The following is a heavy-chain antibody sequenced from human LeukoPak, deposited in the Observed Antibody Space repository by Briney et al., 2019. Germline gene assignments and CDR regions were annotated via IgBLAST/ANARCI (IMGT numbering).Heavy chain of an antibody. CDR1: GGSISSYY. D-gene: IGHD2-2*01. Sequence: SETLSLTCTVSGGSISSYYWSWIRQPPGKGLEWIGYIYYSGSTNYNPSLKSRVTISVDTSKNQFSLKLSSVTAADTAVYYCARAVPSYPDAFDIWGQGTMVTVSS. CDR2: IYYSGST. CDR3: ARAVPSYPDAFDI. J-gene: IGHJ3*02. V-gene: IGHV4-59*08.